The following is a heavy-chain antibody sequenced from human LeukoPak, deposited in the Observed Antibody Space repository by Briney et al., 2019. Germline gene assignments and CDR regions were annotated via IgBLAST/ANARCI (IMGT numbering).Heavy chain of an antibody. V-gene: IGHV3-7*01. CDR1: GFTFSSYW. Sequence: GGSLRLSCAASGFTFSSYWMSWVRQAPGEGLEWVANIKQDGSEKYYVDSVKGRFTISRDNAKNSLYLQMNSLRAEDTAVYYRARHLYQLPFDYGMDVWGQGTTVTVSS. J-gene: IGHJ6*02. CDR2: IKQDGSEK. CDR3: ARHLYQLPFDYGMDV. D-gene: IGHD2-2*01.